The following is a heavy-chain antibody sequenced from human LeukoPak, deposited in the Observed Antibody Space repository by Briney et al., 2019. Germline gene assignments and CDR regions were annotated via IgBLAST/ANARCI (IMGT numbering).Heavy chain of an antibody. CDR2: ISGSGGST. V-gene: IGHV3-23*01. CDR3: AKGTYCSGGSCYFENEALYFDY. CDR1: GFTFSSYA. D-gene: IGHD2-15*01. J-gene: IGHJ4*02. Sequence: GGSLRLSCAASGFTFSSYAMSWVRQAPGKGLEWVSAISGSGGSTYYADSVKGRFTISRDNSKNTLYLQMNSLRAEDTAVYYCAKGTYCSGGSCYFENEALYFDYWGQGTLVTVSS.